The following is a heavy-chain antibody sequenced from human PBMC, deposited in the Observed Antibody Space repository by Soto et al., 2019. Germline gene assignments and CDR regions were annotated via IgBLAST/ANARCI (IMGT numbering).Heavy chain of an antibody. CDR3: ARGRLISLYYFDY. CDR1: GFNISNYY. D-gene: IGHD2-15*01. CDR2: IGTAGDT. J-gene: IGHJ4*02. V-gene: IGHV3-13*01. Sequence: GGSKRVSCTASGFNISNYYRHWVRQVTGKGLEWVSTIGTAGDTYYPGSVKGRFTISRENAKNSLYLQMNSLRAEDTAVYYCARGRLISLYYFDYWGQGTLVTVSS.